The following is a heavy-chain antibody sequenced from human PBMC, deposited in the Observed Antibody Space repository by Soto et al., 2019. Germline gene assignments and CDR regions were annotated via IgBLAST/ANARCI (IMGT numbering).Heavy chain of an antibody. V-gene: IGHV1-69*13. Sequence: ASVKVSCTASGGTFSSYAISWVRQAPGQGLEWMGGIIPIFGTANYAQKFQGRVTITADESTSTAYMELSSLRSEDTAVYYCARDNIGRDQSIIPGDYWGQGTLVTVSS. CDR1: GGTFSSYA. CDR2: IIPIFGTA. D-gene: IGHD2-21*01. J-gene: IGHJ4*02. CDR3: ARDNIGRDQSIIPGDY.